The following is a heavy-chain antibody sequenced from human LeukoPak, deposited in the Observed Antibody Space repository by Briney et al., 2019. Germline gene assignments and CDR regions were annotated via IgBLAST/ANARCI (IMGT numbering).Heavy chain of an antibody. CDR3: ARGRTKREGFDP. V-gene: IGHV1-8*01. J-gene: IGHJ5*02. D-gene: IGHD1-14*01. Sequence: ASVKVSCKASGYTFTSYDINWVRQATRQGLEWMGWMNPNSGNTGYAQKFQGRVTMTRNTSISTAYMELSSLRSEDTAVYYCARGRTKREGFDPWGQGTLVTVSS. CDR2: MNPNSGNT. CDR1: GYTFTSYD.